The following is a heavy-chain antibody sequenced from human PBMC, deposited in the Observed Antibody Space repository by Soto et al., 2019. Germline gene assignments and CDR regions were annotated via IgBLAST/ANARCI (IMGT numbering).Heavy chain of an antibody. CDR3: ARDPTGRGIVVVPAAIKPPYWYFNL. V-gene: IGHV3-48*03. D-gene: IGHD2-2*02. CDR1: GFTFSSYE. Sequence: PGGSLGLSCAASGFTFSSYEMNWVRQAPGKGLEWVSYISSSGSTIYYADSVKGRFTISRDNAKNSLYLQMNSLRAEDTAVYYCARDPTGRGIVVVPAAIKPPYWYFNLWGRGTLVTVSS. J-gene: IGHJ2*01. CDR2: ISSSGSTI.